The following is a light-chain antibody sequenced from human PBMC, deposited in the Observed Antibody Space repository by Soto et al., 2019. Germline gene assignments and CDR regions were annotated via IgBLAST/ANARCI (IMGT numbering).Light chain of an antibody. V-gene: IGLV2-8*01. Sequence: QSVLTQPPSASGSPGQSVTISCTGTNSDVGAYNYVSWYRQHPGKAPKLLIFEVNSRPSGVPDRFSGSKSRNTASLTVSGLQAEDESHYYCSSYAGRNTWVFGGGTKLTVL. CDR3: SSYAGRNTWV. CDR2: EVN. J-gene: IGLJ3*02. CDR1: NSDVGAYNY.